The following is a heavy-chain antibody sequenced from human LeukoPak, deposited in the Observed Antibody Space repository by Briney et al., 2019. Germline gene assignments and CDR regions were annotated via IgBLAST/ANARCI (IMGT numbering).Heavy chain of an antibody. CDR1: GGSISSSSYY. J-gene: IGHJ4*02. CDR2: IYYSGST. D-gene: IGHD6-13*01. V-gene: IGHV4-39*01. Sequence: PSETLSLTCTVSGGSISSSSYYWGWIRQPPGKGLEWIGSIYYSGSTYYNPSLKSRVTISVDTSKSQFSLKLSSVTAADTAVYYCARRIAAADPYYFDYWGQGTLVTVSS. CDR3: ARRIAAADPYYFDY.